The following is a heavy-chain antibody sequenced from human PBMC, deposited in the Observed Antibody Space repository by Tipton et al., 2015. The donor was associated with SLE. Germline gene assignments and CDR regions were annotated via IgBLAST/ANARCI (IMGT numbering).Heavy chain of an antibody. D-gene: IGHD2-2*01. CDR2: INHSGST. CDR3: AGGMRHLSRLFQLNWFDP. CDR1: GGSFSAYY. Sequence: GLVKPSETLSLTCAVYGGSFSAYYWTWIRQPPGKGLEWIGEINHSGSTNYNPSLKSRVTISRDTSKNQFSLRLSSVTAADTAVYYCAGGMRHLSRLFQLNWFDPWGQGTLVTVSS. V-gene: IGHV4-34*01. J-gene: IGHJ5*02.